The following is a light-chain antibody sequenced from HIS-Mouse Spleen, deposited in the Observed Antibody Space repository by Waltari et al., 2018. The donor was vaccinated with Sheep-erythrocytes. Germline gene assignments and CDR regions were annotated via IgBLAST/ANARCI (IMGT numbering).Light chain of an antibody. CDR2: AVR. CDR3: SSYAGSNNWV. CDR1: SSDVGGYNY. J-gene: IGLJ3*02. V-gene: IGLV2-8*01. Sequence: QSALTQPPSASGSPGQSVTISCTGTSSDVGGYNYVSWYHQHPGKAPKLLIYAVRKRPSGVPDRFSRSKSGNTASLTVSGLQAEDEADYYCSSYAGSNNWVFGGGTKLTVL.